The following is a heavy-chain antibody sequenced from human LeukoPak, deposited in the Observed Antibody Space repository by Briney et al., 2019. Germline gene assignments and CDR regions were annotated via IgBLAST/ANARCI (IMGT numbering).Heavy chain of an antibody. CDR1: GFTFSSYS. V-gene: IGHV3-21*01. CDR2: ISSSSSYI. D-gene: IGHD6-13*01. J-gene: IGHJ6*02. Sequence: GGSLRLSCAASGFTFSSYSMNWVRQAPGKGLEWVSSISSSSSYIYYADSVKGRFTISRDNAKNSLYLQMNSLRAEDTAVYYCARPYSRPETPQDASYYGMDVWGQGTTVTVSS. CDR3: ARPYSRPETPQDASYYGMDV.